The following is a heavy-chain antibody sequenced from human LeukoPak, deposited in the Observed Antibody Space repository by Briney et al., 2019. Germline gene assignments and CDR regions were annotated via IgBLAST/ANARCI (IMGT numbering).Heavy chain of an antibody. J-gene: IGHJ4*02. CDR2: IKQDGSEK. V-gene: IGHV3-7*03. Sequence: GGSLRLSCAAPGFTFSSYWMSWVRQAPGKGLEWVANIKQDGSEKYYVDSVKGRFTISRDNAKNSLYLQKNSLRAEDTAVYYCARVTYYYDSSGYPDYWGQGTLVTVSA. CDR1: GFTFSSYW. D-gene: IGHD3-22*01. CDR3: ARVTYYYDSSGYPDY.